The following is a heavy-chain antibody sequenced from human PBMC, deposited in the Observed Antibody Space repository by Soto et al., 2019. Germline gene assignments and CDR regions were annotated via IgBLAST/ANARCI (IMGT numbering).Heavy chain of an antibody. D-gene: IGHD3-10*01. Sequence: SVKVSCKASGGTFSSYAISWVRQAPGQGLEWMGGIIPIFGTANYAQKFQGRVTITADKSTSTAYMELSSLRSEDTAVYYCARTITMVXGVIIEPDYYYYYGMDAWGQGTTVTVSS. J-gene: IGHJ6*02. V-gene: IGHV1-69*06. CDR3: ARTITMVXGVIIEPDYYYYYGMDA. CDR2: IIPIFGTA. CDR1: GGTFSSYA.